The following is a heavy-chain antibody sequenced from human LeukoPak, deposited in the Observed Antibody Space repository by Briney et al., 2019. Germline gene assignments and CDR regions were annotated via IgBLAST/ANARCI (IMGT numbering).Heavy chain of an antibody. V-gene: IGHV3-33*08. CDR2: IWYDGSNK. Sequence: GGSLRLSCAASGFTFSNAWMSWVRQAPGKGLEWVAVIWYDGSNKYYADSVKGRFTISRDNSKNTLYLQMNSLRAEDTAVYYCARDAQMAIIEGYFDYWGQGTLVTVSS. CDR3: ARDAQMAIIEGYFDY. J-gene: IGHJ4*02. D-gene: IGHD2-21*01. CDR1: GFTFSNAW.